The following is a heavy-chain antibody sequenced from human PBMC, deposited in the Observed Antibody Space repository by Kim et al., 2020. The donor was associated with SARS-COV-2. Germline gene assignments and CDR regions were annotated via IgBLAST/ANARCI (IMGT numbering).Heavy chain of an antibody. Sequence: ASVKVSCKASGYTFTSYDINWVRQATGQGLEWMGWMNPNSGNTGYAQKFQGRVTMTRNTSISTAYMELSSLRSEDTAVYYCARSCTRNRGYSSSWLGSSDAFDIWGQGTMVTVSS. V-gene: IGHV1-8*01. CDR1: GYTFTSYD. CDR3: ARSCTRNRGYSSSWLGSSDAFDI. CDR2: MNPNSGNT. J-gene: IGHJ3*02. D-gene: IGHD6-13*01.